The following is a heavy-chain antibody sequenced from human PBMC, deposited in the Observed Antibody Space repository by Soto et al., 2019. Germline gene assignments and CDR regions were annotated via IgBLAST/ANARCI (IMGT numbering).Heavy chain of an antibody. D-gene: IGHD5-12*01. V-gene: IGHV3-73*01. CDR3: TRRRDGYNYYYYGMDV. CDR2: IRSKANSYAT. Sequence: GSLRLSCAASGFTFSGSAMHWLRPASGKGLEWGGRIRSKANSYATAYAASVKGRFTISRDDSKNTAYLQMNSLKTEDTAVYYCTRRRDGYNYYYYGMDVWGQGT. J-gene: IGHJ6*02. CDR1: GFTFSGSA.